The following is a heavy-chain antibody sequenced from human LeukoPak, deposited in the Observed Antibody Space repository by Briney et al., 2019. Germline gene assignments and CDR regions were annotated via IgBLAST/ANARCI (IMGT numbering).Heavy chain of an antibody. CDR2: IYYSGST. J-gene: IGHJ5*02. D-gene: IGHD4-11*01. CDR1: GGSISTYY. Sequence: SGTLSLTCTVSGGSISTYYWSWIRQPPGKGLEWIGYIYYSGSTNYNPTLKSRVTISVETSKNQFSLKLSSVSAADTALYYCARVVTRYSNWFDAWGQGTLVTVSS. V-gene: IGHV4-59*01. CDR3: ARVVTRYSNWFDA.